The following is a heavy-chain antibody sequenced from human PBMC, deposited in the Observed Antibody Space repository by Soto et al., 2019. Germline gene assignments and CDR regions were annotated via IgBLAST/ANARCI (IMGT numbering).Heavy chain of an antibody. D-gene: IGHD2-8*02. V-gene: IGHV3-23*01. J-gene: IGHJ3*02. CDR2: ILVGGST. Sequence: GGSLRLSCAASGFTCRSYDMSWVRQAPGKGLEWVSTILVGGSTHYPDSVKGRFTISRDNSKNTVSLQMNSLTAGDTAVYYCAKATATGGGAFDICGQGTMVTVSS. CDR3: AKATATGGGAFDI. CDR1: GFTCRSYD.